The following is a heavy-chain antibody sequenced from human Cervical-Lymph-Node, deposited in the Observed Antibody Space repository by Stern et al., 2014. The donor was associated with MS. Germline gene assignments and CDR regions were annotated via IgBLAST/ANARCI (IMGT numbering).Heavy chain of an antibody. V-gene: IGHV3-74*02. CDR1: GLTFSTSF. D-gene: IGHD6-6*01. Sequence: VQLVQSGGGLVQPGGSLRLSCEASGLTFSTSFMHWVRQAPGKGLVWVSRMDGDCSIRTYADSVRGRFIISRDNAKNTLYLQMNSLRAEDTAVYYCARGGRSSSLDYWGQGTLVTVSS. J-gene: IGHJ4*02. CDR2: MDGDCSIR. CDR3: ARGGRSSSLDY.